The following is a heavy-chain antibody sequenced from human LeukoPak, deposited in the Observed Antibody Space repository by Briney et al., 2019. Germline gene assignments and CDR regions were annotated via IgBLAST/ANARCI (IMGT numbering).Heavy chain of an antibody. V-gene: IGHV3-64D*06. CDR3: VKDGLAFCGGDCYFDY. CDR1: GFTFSTYA. Sequence: GGSLRLSCSASGFTFSTYAMHWVRQAPGKGPEYISAISSDGGSTYYADSVKGRFTISRDNSKNTVYLQMSSLRAEDTAVYYCVKDGLAFCGGDCYFDYWGQGTLVTVSS. J-gene: IGHJ4*02. CDR2: ISSDGGST. D-gene: IGHD2-21*02.